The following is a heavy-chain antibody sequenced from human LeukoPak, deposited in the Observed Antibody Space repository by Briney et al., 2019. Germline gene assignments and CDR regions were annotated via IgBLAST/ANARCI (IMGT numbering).Heavy chain of an antibody. V-gene: IGHV3-23*01. J-gene: IGHJ4*02. CDR2: ISGSGSIT. Sequence: PGGSLRLSCAASGFTFSSYATNWVRQAPGKGLEWVSAISGSGSITYYADSVKGRFTISRDNSKNTLYLQMNSLRAEDTAVYCCAKGSSYYGSGSHFDYWGQGTLVTVSS. D-gene: IGHD3-10*01. CDR3: AKGSSYYGSGSHFDY. CDR1: GFTFSSYA.